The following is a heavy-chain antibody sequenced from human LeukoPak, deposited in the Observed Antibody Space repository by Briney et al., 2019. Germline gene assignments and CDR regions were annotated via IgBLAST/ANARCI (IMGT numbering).Heavy chain of an antibody. V-gene: IGHV4-34*01. CDR2: INHSGST. CDR1: GGSFSGYY. J-gene: IGHJ4*02. CDR3: ARPQQQLVRWYNY. Sequence: SETLSLTCAVYGGSFSGYYWSWIRQPPGKGLEWIGEINHSGSTNYNPSLKSRVPISVDTSKNQFSLKLSSVTAADTAVYYCARPQQQLVRWYNYWGQGTLVTVSS. D-gene: IGHD6-13*01.